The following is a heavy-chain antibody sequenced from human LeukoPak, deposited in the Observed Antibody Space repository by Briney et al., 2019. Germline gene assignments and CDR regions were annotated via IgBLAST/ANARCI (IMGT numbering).Heavy chain of an antibody. D-gene: IGHD5-12*01. J-gene: IGHJ4*02. V-gene: IGHV3-21*01. CDR3: AREDQWLRFFDY. CDR1: GFTFSSYS. CDR2: ISSSSSYI. Sequence: GGSLRLSCAASGFTFSSYSTNWVRQAPGKGLEWASSISSSSSYIYYADSVKGRFTISRDNAKNSLYLQMNSLRAADTAAYYCAREDQWLRFFDYWGQGTLVTVSS.